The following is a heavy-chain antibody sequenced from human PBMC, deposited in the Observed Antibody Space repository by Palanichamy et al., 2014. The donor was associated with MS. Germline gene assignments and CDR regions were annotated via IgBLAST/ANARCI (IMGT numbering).Heavy chain of an antibody. CDR3: ARHQYYFDY. Sequence: EVQLVESGGGLVQPGGSLRLSCAASGFTFSSYSVNWVRQAPGKGLEWVSYISSSSSTIFYADSVKGRFTISRDNAKNSLYLQMNSLRDDDTAVYYCARHQYYFDYWGQGTLVTVSS. CDR1: GFTFSSYS. V-gene: IGHV3-48*02. J-gene: IGHJ4*02. CDR2: ISSSSSTI.